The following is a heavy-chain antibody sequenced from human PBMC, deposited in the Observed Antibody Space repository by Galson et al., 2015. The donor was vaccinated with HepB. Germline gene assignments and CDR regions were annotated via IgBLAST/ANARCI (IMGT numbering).Heavy chain of an antibody. D-gene: IGHD3-3*01. V-gene: IGHV4-39*07. J-gene: IGHJ6*02. CDR3: ARVAAKVLDYYYYGMDV. CDR1: GGSISSSRYY. Sequence: ETLSLTCTVSGGSISSSRYYWGWIRQPPGKGLEWIGSIYYSGSTYYNPSLKSRVTISVDTSKNQFSLKLSSVTAADTAVYYCARVAAKVLDYYYYGMDVWGQGTTVTVSS. CDR2: IYYSGST.